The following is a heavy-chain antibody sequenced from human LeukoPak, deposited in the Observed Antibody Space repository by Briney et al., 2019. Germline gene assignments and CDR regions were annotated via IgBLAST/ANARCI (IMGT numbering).Heavy chain of an antibody. V-gene: IGHV5-51*01. D-gene: IGHD5-18*01. CDR1: GYSFTSYW. CDR3: ASSLNSYGYNYFDY. J-gene: IGHJ4*02. CDR2: IYPGDSDT. Sequence: GESLKISCKGSGYSFTSYWIGWVRQMPGKGLEWMGIIYPGDSDTRYSPSFQGQVTISAEKSISTAYLQWSSLKASDTAMYYCASSLNSYGYNYFDYWGQGTLDTVSS.